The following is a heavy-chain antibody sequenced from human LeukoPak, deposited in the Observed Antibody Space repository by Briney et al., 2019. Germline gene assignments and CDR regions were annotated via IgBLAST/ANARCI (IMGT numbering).Heavy chain of an antibody. D-gene: IGHD3-22*01. CDR2: VGTAGDT. V-gene: IGHV3-13*01. J-gene: IGHJ3*02. CDR3: ARRGDSRGYYDAFDI. CDR1: GFTLSSYN. Sequence: PGGSLRLSCTASGFTLSSYNMHWVRQPTGKGLEWVSAVGTAGDTYYPGSVKGRFTISRENAKNSLYLQMNSLRAGDTAVYYCARRGDSRGYYDAFDIWGQGTIVTVSS.